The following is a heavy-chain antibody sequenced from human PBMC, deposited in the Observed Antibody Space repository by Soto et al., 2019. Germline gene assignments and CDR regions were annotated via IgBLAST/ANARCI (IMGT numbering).Heavy chain of an antibody. Sequence: GGSLRLSCAASGFTFSSYAMHWVRQAPGKGLEWVAVISYDGSNKYYADSVKGRFTISRDNSKNTLCLQMNSLRAEDTAVYYCARDRVRKGGGNRLSPFDYWGQGTLVTVSS. J-gene: IGHJ4*02. V-gene: IGHV3-30-3*01. CDR3: ARDRVRKGGGNRLSPFDY. CDR1: GFTFSSYA. CDR2: ISYDGSNK. D-gene: IGHD2-15*01.